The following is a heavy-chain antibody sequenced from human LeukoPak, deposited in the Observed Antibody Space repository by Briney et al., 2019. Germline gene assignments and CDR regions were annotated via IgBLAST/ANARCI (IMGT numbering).Heavy chain of an antibody. Sequence: PGGSLTPSCAASGFTFSRYAMSWVRQAAGRGREWVSAISACDGSTYYADSEKGGYTISRDNSKNTQYLQMKSLRAEDTGVYFFARPMGYGSGSSYCMDVWGKGTTVTVSS. V-gene: IGHV3-23*01. CDR1: GFTFSRYA. J-gene: IGHJ6*04. CDR2: ISACDGST. CDR3: ARPMGYGSGSSYCMDV. D-gene: IGHD3-10*01.